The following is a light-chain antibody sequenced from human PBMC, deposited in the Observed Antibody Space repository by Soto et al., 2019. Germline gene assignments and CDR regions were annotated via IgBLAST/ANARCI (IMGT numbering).Light chain of an antibody. J-gene: IGKJ4*01. CDR1: QDVDNNF. CDR2: ASS. CDR3: HQYYSSIT. V-gene: IGKV3-20*01. Sequence: EIVLTQSPGTLSLSPGEGATLSCRASQDVDNNFLAWYQQRPGQAPRLLIYASSRRATGIPDRFSGSGSGTDFTLPISRVGPEDIAVYFCHQYYSSITFGGGTKVEVK.